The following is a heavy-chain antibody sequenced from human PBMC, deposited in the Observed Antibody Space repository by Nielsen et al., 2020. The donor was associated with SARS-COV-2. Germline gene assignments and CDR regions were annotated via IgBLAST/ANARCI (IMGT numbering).Heavy chain of an antibody. CDR1: GFTFSAYG. D-gene: IGHD5-12*01. CDR3: ARDRRQGLRLQRGYYYYYYGMDV. V-gene: IGHV3-30*03. CDR2: ISYDGSNK. Sequence: GGSLRLSCTASGFTFSAYGMNWVRQRPGKGLEWVALISYDGSNKNYADSVRGRFTISRDNFKNTLYLQMNSLRAEDTAVYYCARDRRQGLRLQRGYYYYYYGMDVWGQGTTVTVSS. J-gene: IGHJ6*02.